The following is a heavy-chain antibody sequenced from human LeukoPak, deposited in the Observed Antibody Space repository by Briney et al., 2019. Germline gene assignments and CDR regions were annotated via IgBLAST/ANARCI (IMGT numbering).Heavy chain of an antibody. CDR1: GYTFTSYY. CDR3: ARGEGSSGYYHHGELYYYYYMDV. V-gene: IGHV1-46*01. D-gene: IGHD3-22*01. CDR2: INPSGGST. Sequence: GASVKVSCKASGYTFTSYYMHWVRQAPGQGLEWMGIINPSGGSTSYAQKFQGRVTMTRDMSTSTVYMELSSLRSEDTAVYYCARGEGSSGYYHHGELYYYYYMDVWGKGTTVTVSS. J-gene: IGHJ6*03.